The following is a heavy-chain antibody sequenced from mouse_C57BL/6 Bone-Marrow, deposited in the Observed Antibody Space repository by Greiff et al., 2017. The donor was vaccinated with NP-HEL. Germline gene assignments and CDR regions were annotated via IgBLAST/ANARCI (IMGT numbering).Heavy chain of an antibody. V-gene: IGHV3-1*01. Sequence: EVKLQESGPGMVKPSQSLSLTCTVTGYSITSGYDWHWIRHFPGNKLEWMGYISYSGSTNYNPSLKSRISITHDTSKNHFFLKLNSVTTEDTATYYCAREGLLPFAYWGQGTLVTVSA. CDR3: AREGLLPFAY. CDR1: GYSITSGYD. D-gene: IGHD1-1*01. J-gene: IGHJ3*01. CDR2: ISYSGST.